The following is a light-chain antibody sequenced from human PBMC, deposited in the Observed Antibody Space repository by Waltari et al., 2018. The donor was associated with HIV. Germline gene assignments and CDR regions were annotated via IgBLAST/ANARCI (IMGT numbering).Light chain of an antibody. V-gene: IGKV1-39*01. CDR2: AAS. CDR1: QSISTY. Sequence: DIQMTQSPSSLSASVGDRVTITCRASQSISTYLNWYQQKPGKAPKLLIYAASSLQGDVPSRFSGSGSGTDFTLTISSLQPEDFATYYCLQSSSTVTWTFGQGTKVEI. J-gene: IGKJ1*01. CDR3: LQSSSTVTWT.